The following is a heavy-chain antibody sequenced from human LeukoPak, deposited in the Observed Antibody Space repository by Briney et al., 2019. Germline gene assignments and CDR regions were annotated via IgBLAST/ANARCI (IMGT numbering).Heavy chain of an antibody. J-gene: IGHJ4*02. V-gene: IGHV3-15*01. CDR1: GVTLSTAY. CDR3: TTARGSSDL. D-gene: IGHD3-10*01. Sequence: PGGSLRLSCAASGVTLSTAYVSWVRQAPGKGLEWVGRIRSKIDGETIEYGAPAKGRFTISSDDSSNMFYLQMNSLKNKDTSDYYSTTARGSSDLWGQGTLVTVSS. CDR2: IRSKIDGETI.